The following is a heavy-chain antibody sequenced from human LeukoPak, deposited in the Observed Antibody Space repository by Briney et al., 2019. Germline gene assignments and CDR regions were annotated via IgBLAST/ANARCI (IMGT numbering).Heavy chain of an antibody. CDR2: IYYSGST. CDR1: GGSISSSSAY. D-gene: IGHD6-19*01. Sequence: PSETLSLTCTVSGGSISSSSAYWSWIRQPPGKGLEWIGYIYYSGSTNYNPSLKSRVTISVDTSRNQFSLKLSSVTAADTAVYYCARHEKSSGWYYDYWGQGTLVTVSS. V-gene: IGHV4-61*05. J-gene: IGHJ4*02. CDR3: ARHEKSSGWYYDY.